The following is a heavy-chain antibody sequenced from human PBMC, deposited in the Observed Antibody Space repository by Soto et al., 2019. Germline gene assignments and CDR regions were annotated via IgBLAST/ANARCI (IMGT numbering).Heavy chain of an antibody. V-gene: IGHV4-30-4*01. CDR2: IYYSGST. Sequence: SETLSLTCTVSGGSISSGDYYWSWIRQPPGKGLEWIGYIYYSGSTYYNPSLKSRVTISVDTSKNQFSLKLSSVTAADTAVYYCARDYYDSSGYYRFDYWGQGTLVTVSS. D-gene: IGHD3-22*01. CDR3: ARDYYDSSGYYRFDY. CDR1: GGSISSGDYY. J-gene: IGHJ4*02.